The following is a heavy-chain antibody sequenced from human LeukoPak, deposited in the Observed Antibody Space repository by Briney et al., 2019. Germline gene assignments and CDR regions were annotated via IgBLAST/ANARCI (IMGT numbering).Heavy chain of an antibody. Sequence: PSQTQSPTCTLSVGSTSSVYCSWIPEPPGNGREWSGYIYYSGSANSNPSLKSRVTISADTSKYQFSLKLSSVTAADTAVYYCANLSAANGHDHFDYWGQGTLVTVSS. J-gene: IGHJ4*02. D-gene: IGHD6-25*01. V-gene: IGHV4-59*01. CDR1: VGSTSSVY. CDR2: IYYSGSA. CDR3: ANLSAANGHDHFDY.